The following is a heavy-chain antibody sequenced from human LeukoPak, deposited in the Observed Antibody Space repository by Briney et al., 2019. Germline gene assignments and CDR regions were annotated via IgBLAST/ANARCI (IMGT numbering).Heavy chain of an antibody. CDR2: ISSSGSPI. D-gene: IGHD4-23*01. Sequence: PGGSLRLSCAASGSTFSSYEMNWVRQAPGKGLEWVAYISSSGSPIYYADSVKGRFSISRDNAKNSLYLQMNSLRAEDTAGYYCAGGMVTPFDYWGQGTLVAVTS. CDR3: AGGMVTPFDY. J-gene: IGHJ4*02. CDR1: GSTFSSYE. V-gene: IGHV3-48*03.